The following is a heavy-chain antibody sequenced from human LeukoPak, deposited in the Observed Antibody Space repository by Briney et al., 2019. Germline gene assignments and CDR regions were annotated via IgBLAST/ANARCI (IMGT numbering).Heavy chain of an antibody. CDR2: IGTAGEI. J-gene: IGHJ2*01. CDR3: ARAAYSSTWYSRYFDL. CDR1: GFTFSSYD. D-gene: IGHD6-13*01. Sequence: PGGSLRLSCAASGFTFSSYDIHWVRQATGKGLEWVSGIGTAGEIYYPGSVKGRFTISRENAKNSLYLQMNSLRAGGTAVYYCARAAYSSTWYSRYFDLWGRGTLVTVSS. V-gene: IGHV3-13*01.